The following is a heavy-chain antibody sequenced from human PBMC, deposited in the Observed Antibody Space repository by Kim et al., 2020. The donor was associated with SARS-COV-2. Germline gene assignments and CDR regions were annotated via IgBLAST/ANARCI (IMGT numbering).Heavy chain of an antibody. D-gene: IGHD3-10*01. CDR2: IWFDGSYT. V-gene: IGHV3-33*06. CDR1: RFTFSSYA. CDR3: AKPPDVFGSGSYSFLDN. Sequence: GGSLRLSCAASRFTFSSYAMHWVRQAPGKGLEWVALIWFDGSYTYYTDSVKGRFTISRDNSKNTLYLQMNRLRAEDTAVYYCAKPPDVFGSGSYSFLDNWGQGTLVTVSS. J-gene: IGHJ4*02.